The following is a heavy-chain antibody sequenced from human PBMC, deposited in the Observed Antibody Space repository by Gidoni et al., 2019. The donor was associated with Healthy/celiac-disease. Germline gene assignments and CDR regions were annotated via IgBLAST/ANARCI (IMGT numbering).Heavy chain of an antibody. D-gene: IGHD4-4*01. Sequence: QVQLVESGGGVVQPGRSLRLSCAASGFTFSSYGMHWVRQAPGKGREWVAVISYDGSNKYYADSVKGRFTIARDNSKNTLYLQMNSLRAEDTAVYYCAKDRGTTVTPADYYGMDVWGKGTTVTVSS. J-gene: IGHJ6*04. V-gene: IGHV3-30*18. CDR2: ISYDGSNK. CDR3: AKDRGTTVTPADYYGMDV. CDR1: GFTFSSYG.